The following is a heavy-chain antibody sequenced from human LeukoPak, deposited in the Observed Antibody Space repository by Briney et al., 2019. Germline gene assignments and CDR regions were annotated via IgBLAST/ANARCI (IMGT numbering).Heavy chain of an antibody. CDR1: NDSVNNDFY. CDR2: IYHTGST. J-gene: IGHJ4*02. V-gene: IGHV4-38-2*02. CDR3: ARDKDGYVWGICHR. Sequence: PSETLSLICVVSNDSVNNDFYWGWVRQPPGKGLEWIGSIYHTGSTDYNPSLKSRVSISVDTSKNHFSLRLTSVTAADTAVYYCARDKDGYVWGICHRWGQGILVTVSS. D-gene: IGHD3-16*01.